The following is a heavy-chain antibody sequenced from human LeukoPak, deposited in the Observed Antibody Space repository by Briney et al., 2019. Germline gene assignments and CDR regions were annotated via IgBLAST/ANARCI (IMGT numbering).Heavy chain of an antibody. V-gene: IGHV3-20*04. Sequence: GGSLRLSCAASGFTFDDYGMSWVRQVPGKGLEWVSNINWNGGSTGYADSVKGRFTISRDNAKNSLYLQMNSLRAEDTAVYYCARKDYYYYYMDVWGKGTTVTVSS. J-gene: IGHJ6*03. CDR1: GFTFDDYG. CDR2: INWNGGST. CDR3: ARKDYYYYYMDV.